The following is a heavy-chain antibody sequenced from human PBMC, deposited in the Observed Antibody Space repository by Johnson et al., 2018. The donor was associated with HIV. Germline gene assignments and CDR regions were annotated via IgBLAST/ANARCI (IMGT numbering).Heavy chain of an antibody. J-gene: IGHJ3*02. D-gene: IGHD1-1*01. V-gene: IGHV3-66*02. CDR3: ARDVTAGNDAFYI. CDR2: IYSGGRS. Sequence: VQLVEAGGGLVQPGGSLRLSCVASRFTVRSNYMSWVRQAPGKGLEWVSVIYSGGRSYYADSVKGRLTLSRDNSNNTLYLQMNSLRAEDTAVYYCARDVTAGNDAFYIWGQGTMVTVSS. CDR1: RFTVRSNY.